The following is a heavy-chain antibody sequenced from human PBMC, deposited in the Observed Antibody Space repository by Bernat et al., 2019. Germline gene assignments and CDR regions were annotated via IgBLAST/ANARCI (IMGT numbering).Heavy chain of an antibody. V-gene: IGHV3-53*05. J-gene: IGHJ6*02. Sequence: EVQLVETGGGLIQPGESLRLSCAASGLTVSSNDMTWVRQAPGKGLEWVSVIHKGGRTYYADSVKGRFTISRDNSKNTLYVEMNSLRAEDTAVYYCARLYYYQMDVWGQGITVTVSS. CDR1: GLTVSSND. CDR2: IHKGGRT. CDR3: ARLYYYQMDV.